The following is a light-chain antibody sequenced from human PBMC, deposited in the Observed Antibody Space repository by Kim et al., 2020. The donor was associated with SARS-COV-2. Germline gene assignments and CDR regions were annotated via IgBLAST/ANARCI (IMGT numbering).Light chain of an antibody. CDR1: QSVTKY. J-gene: IGKJ1*01. V-gene: IGKV1-39*01. CDR2: DAS. Sequence: DIQLTQSPSSLSASIGDRVTITCRASQSVTKYLNWYQQKLGKAPKLLIFDASSLKDGVPSRFTGSGSGTGFTLTISRLQPEDFGTYYCQQSSNLPPTFGQGTKLEI. CDR3: QQSSNLPPT.